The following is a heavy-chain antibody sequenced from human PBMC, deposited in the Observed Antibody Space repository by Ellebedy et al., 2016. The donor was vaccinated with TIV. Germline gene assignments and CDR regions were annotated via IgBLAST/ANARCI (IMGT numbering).Heavy chain of an antibody. CDR2: ISGSGGST. V-gene: IGHV3-23*01. CDR3: AKDPSLPGTMDV. Sequence: GESLKISXAASGFTFSSYAMSWVRQAPGKGLEWVSAISGSGGSTYYADSVKGRFTISRDNSKNTLYLQMNSLRAEDTAVYYCAKDPSLPGTMDVWGKGTTVTVSS. D-gene: IGHD1-1*01. J-gene: IGHJ6*03. CDR1: GFTFSSYA.